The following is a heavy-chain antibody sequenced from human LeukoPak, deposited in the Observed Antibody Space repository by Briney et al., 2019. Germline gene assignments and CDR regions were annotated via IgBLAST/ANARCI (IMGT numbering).Heavy chain of an antibody. J-gene: IGHJ4*02. CDR3: ARAGEQLVPYYFDY. CDR2: INPNSGGT. Sequence: ASVKVSCKASGYTFTGYCMHWVRQAPGQGLEWMGWINPNSGGTNYAQKFQGRVTMTRDTSISTAYMELSRLRSDDTAVYYCARAGEQLVPYYFDYWGQGTLVTVSS. CDR1: GYTFTGYC. V-gene: IGHV1-2*02. D-gene: IGHD6-6*01.